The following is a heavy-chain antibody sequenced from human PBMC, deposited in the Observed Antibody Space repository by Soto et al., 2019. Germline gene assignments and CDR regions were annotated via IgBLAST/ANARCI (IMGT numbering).Heavy chain of an antibody. V-gene: IGHV4-30-4*01. D-gene: IGHD3-22*01. Sequence: QVQLQESGPGLVKPSQTLSLTCTVSGGSISSGDYYWSWIRQPPGKGLKWIGYIYESGTTDYSPPLQSRVTISVDTSKNQFSLTLSSVTAADTAVYYCASAERIELWLHGMDVWGQGTMVTVSS. CDR1: GGSISSGDYY. J-gene: IGHJ6*02. CDR2: IYESGTT. CDR3: ASAERIELWLHGMDV.